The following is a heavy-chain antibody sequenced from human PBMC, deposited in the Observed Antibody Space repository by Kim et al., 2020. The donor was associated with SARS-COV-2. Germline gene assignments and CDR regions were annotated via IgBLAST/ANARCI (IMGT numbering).Heavy chain of an antibody. CDR2: IYSGGST. V-gene: IGHV3-53*01. CDR3: ARFSWDYYGSGSDEGVDY. J-gene: IGHJ4*02. CDR1: GFTVSSNY. D-gene: IGHD3-10*01. Sequence: GGSLRLSCAASGFTVSSNYMSWVRQAPGKGLEWVSVIYSGGSTYYADSVKGRFTISRDNSKNTLYLQMNSLRAEDTAVYYCARFSWDYYGSGSDEGVDYWGQGTLVTVSS.